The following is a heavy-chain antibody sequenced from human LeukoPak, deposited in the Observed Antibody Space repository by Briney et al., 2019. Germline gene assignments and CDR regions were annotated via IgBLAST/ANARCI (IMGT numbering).Heavy chain of an antibody. Sequence: ASVKVSCKASGNISTSYVFSWVRQAPGQGLEWMGWINPNSGGTNYAQKFQGRVTMTRDTSISTAYMELSRLRSDDTAVYYCARDRVLRYFDWLLSRNWFDPWGQGTLVTVSS. CDR3: ARDRVLRYFDWLLSRNWFDP. CDR1: GNISTSYV. V-gene: IGHV1-2*02. D-gene: IGHD3-9*01. CDR2: INPNSGGT. J-gene: IGHJ5*02.